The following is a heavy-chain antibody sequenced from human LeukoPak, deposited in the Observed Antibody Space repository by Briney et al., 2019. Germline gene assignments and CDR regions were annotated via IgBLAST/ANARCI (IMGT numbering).Heavy chain of an antibody. CDR1: GDSVSSNSAA. D-gene: IGHD6-13*01. Sequence: SQTLSLTCAISGDSVSSNSAAWNWIRQSPSRGLEWLGRTYYRSKWYNDYAVSVKSRITINPDTSKNQLSLQLNSVTPEDTAVYYYARVGAGYSSSWFYNWFDPWGQGTLVTVSS. CDR2: TYYRSKWYN. J-gene: IGHJ5*02. V-gene: IGHV6-1*01. CDR3: ARVGAGYSSSWFYNWFDP.